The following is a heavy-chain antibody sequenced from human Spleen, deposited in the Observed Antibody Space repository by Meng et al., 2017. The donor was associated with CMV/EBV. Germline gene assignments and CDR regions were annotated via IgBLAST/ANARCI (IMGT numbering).Heavy chain of an antibody. CDR2: ISGSGGDT. D-gene: IGHD3-16*01. J-gene: IGHJ4*02. V-gene: IGHV3-23*01. Sequence: GGSLRLSCAASGFTFSSYAMSWVRQAPGKGLEWVSAISGSGGDTYYADSVKGRFTISRDNSKNTLYLQVNSLRAEDTAVYYCAKGGYDYVWGSDDYWGQGTLVTVSS. CDR3: AKGGYDYVWGSDDY. CDR1: GFTFSSYA.